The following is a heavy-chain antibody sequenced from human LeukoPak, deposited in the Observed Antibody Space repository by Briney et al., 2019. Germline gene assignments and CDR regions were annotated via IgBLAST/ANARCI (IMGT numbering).Heavy chain of an antibody. CDR1: GGSISSSY. Sequence: SETLSLTCTVSGGSISSSYWSWIRQPPGKGLEWIGYIYYSGSTNYNPSLKSRVTISVDTSKNQFSLKLSSVTAADTAVYYCARHSNYGSGSYYRYWFDPWGQGTLVTVSS. CDR3: ARHSNYGSGSYYRYWFDP. V-gene: IGHV4-59*08. J-gene: IGHJ5*02. CDR2: IYYSGST. D-gene: IGHD3-10*01.